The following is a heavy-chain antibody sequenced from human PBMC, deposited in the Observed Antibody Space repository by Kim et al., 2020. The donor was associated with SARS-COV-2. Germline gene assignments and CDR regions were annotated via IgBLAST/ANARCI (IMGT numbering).Heavy chain of an antibody. D-gene: IGHD6-19*01. Sequence: NQSLKSRFTISVDKSKNQFSLKLSSVTAADTAVYYCARVPYSSGWYGVDYWGQGTLVTVSS. CDR3: ARVPYSSGWYGVDY. V-gene: IGHV4-4*02. J-gene: IGHJ4*02.